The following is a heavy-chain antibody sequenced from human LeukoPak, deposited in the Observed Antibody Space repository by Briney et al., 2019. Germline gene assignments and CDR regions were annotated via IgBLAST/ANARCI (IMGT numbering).Heavy chain of an antibody. CDR2: IIPIFGTA. J-gene: IGHJ4*02. Sequence: ASVKVSCKPSGYTFTRYGITWVRQAPGQGLEWMGGIIPIFGTANYAQKFQGRVTITADKSTSTAYMELSSLRSEDTAVYYCAREVFGSSSFDYWGQGTLVTVSS. CDR1: GYTFTRYG. V-gene: IGHV1-69*06. CDR3: AREVFGSSSFDY. D-gene: IGHD6-6*01.